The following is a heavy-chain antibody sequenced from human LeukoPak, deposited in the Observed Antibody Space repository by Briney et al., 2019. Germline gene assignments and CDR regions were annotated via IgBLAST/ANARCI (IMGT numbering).Heavy chain of an antibody. D-gene: IGHD3-3*01. CDR2: ISFDGSSQ. V-gene: IGHV3-30*04. J-gene: IGHJ6*03. CDR3: ARGTRFLGQYDYMDF. CDR1: GFTFSSFA. Sequence: GGSLRLSCVVSGFTFSSFAMHWVRQAPGKGLEWVAIISFDGSSQVYTDSVRGRFTISKDFPKSTLYLQMNSLREDDMAVYFCARGTRFLGQYDYMDFWGKGTTVTVSS.